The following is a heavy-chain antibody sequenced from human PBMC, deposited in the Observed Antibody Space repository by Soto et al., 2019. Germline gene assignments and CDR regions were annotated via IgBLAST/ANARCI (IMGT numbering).Heavy chain of an antibody. D-gene: IGHD6-19*01. CDR2: ISSSGSTI. CDR3: AREAYSSGWLDY. V-gene: IGHV3-48*03. J-gene: IGHJ4*02. CDR1: GFTFSSYE. Sequence: PGGSLRLSCAASGFTFSSYEMNWVRQAPGKGLEWVSYISSSGSTIYYADSVKGRFTISRDNAKNSLYLQMNSLRAEDTAVYYCAREAYSSGWLDYWGQGTLVTVS.